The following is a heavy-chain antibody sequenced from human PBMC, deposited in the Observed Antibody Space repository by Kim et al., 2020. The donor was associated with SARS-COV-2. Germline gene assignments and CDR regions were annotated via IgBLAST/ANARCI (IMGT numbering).Heavy chain of an antibody. J-gene: IGHJ6*02. D-gene: IGHD3-3*01. CDR3: ARDKSGVRGGYYYGMDV. V-gene: IGHV1-3*01. Sequence: ASVKVSCKASGYTFTSYAMHWVRQAPGQRLEWMGWINAGNGNTKYSQKFQGRVTITRDTSASTAYMELSSLRSEDTAVYYCARDKSGVRGGYYYGMDVWGQGTTVTVSS. CDR2: INAGNGNT. CDR1: GYTFTSYA.